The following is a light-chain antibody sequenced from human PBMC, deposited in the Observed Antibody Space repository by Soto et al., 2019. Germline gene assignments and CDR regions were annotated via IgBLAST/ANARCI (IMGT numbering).Light chain of an antibody. Sequence: ETVLTQSPGTLSLSPGEIATLSCRASQSVAKNYLAWYQHKPSQGPRLLISGASSRATGITDRFSGRGSGTDFTLTITRLQPEDCVVYYYLEYASGPLYFGGWTKVE. CDR3: LEYASGPLY. V-gene: IGKV3-20*01. CDR1: QSVAKNY. CDR2: GAS. J-gene: IGKJ4*01.